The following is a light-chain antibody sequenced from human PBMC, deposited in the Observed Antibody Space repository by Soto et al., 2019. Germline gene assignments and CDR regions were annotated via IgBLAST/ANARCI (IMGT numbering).Light chain of an antibody. CDR2: GAS. CDR3: QQYNNWTPT. CDR1: QSVSSN. Sequence: EIAMTQSPATLPVSPGESATPSGRASQSVSSNLAWFQQKRGQAPRLXIYGASTRETGIPARVSGSGSGTEFTLTISSLQSADFEVDHCQQYNNWTPTFGQGTKVDIK. V-gene: IGKV3-15*01. J-gene: IGKJ1*01.